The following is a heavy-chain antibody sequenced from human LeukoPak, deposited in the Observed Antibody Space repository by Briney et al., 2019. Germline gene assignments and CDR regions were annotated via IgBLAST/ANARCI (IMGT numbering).Heavy chain of an antibody. J-gene: IGHJ5*02. D-gene: IGHD1-26*01. CDR1: GGSISSGGYY. Sequence: SETLSLTCTVSGGSISSGGYYWRWIRQHPGKGLEWIGYIYYSGSTYYNPSLKSRVTISVDTSKNQFSLKLSSVTAADTAVYYCARGATKDCWFDPWGQGTLVTVSS. V-gene: IGHV4-31*03. CDR2: IYYSGST. CDR3: ARGATKDCWFDP.